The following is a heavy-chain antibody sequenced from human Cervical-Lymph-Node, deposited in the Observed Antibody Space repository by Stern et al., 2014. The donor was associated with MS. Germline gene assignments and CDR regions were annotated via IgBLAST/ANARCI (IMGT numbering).Heavy chain of an antibody. CDR3: TRLMSYDAFDI. Sequence: EVQLVESGGGLVQPGGSLKLSCAASGFTFSGFAMHWVRQASGKRLEWVGRVRSKANFYTTAYGASVEGRFTISRDDSKNTAYLQMNSLETEDTAVYYCTRLMSYDAFDIWGQGTMVTVSS. J-gene: IGHJ3*02. D-gene: IGHD2-8*01. CDR1: GFTFSGFA. V-gene: IGHV3-73*01. CDR2: VRSKANFYTT.